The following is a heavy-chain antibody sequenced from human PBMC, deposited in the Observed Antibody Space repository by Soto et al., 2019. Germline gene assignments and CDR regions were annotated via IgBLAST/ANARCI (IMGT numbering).Heavy chain of an antibody. CDR3: ARVPGTARWCDF. Sequence: GSLRLSCAASGFTFSDYYMIWIRQAPGKGLKWVSYISSSSSYTNYADSVKGRFTISRDNAKNSLYLQMNSLRAEDTAVYYCARVPGTARWCDFWGQGTLVTVS. J-gene: IGHJ5*01. CDR1: GFTFSDYY. CDR2: ISSSSSYT. V-gene: IGHV3-11*06. D-gene: IGHD5-18*01.